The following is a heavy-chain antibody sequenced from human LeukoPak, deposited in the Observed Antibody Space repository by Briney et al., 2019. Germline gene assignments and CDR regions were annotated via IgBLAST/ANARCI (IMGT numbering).Heavy chain of an antibody. D-gene: IGHD2-15*01. CDR1: GGSISSSSYY. J-gene: IGHJ4*02. CDR2: IYYSGST. Sequence: KTSETLSLTCTVSGGSISSSSYYWGWIRQPPGKGLEWIGSIYYSGSTYYNPSLKSRVTISVDTSKNQFSLKLSSVTAADTAVYYCARHDGYCSGGSCHPSGYFDYWGQGTLVTVSS. V-gene: IGHV4-39*01. CDR3: ARHDGYCSGGSCHPSGYFDY.